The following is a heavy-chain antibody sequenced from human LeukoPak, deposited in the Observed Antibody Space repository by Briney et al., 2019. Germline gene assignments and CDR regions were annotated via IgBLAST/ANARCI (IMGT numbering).Heavy chain of an antibody. CDR1: GGSFNDYY. V-gene: IGHV4-34*01. CDR2: INHSGST. J-gene: IGHJ6*03. CDR3: ARHPLQQWLVRSDYYYYMDV. D-gene: IGHD6-19*01. Sequence: SETLSLTCAVYGGSFNDYYWSWIRQPPGKGLEWIGEINHSGSTNYNPSLKSRVTISIDTSKKQFSLKLSSVTAADTAVYYCARHPLQQWLVRSDYYYYMDVWGKGTTVTVSS.